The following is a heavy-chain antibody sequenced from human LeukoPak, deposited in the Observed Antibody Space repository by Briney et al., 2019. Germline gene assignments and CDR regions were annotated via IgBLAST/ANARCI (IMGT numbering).Heavy chain of an antibody. D-gene: IGHD1-1*01. CDR3: ERFVEYPYFDY. V-gene: IGHV3-23*01. CDR1: GFTFSSYA. CDR2: ISGSGGST. Sequence: GGSLTLSCAVSGFTFSSYAMSWVRHARGKGLGWVSPISGSGGSTYYADSVEGRFTISRDNTKHTLYQQMTSLRAEDTAVYYWERFVEYPYFDYWGQGTVVTVSS. J-gene: IGHJ4*02.